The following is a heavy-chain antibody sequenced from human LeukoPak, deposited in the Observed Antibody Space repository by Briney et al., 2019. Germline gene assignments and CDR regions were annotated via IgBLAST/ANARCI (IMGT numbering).Heavy chain of an antibody. CDR3: ARSELSKYYYYGMDV. CDR2: IYSGGST. J-gene: IGHJ6*02. CDR1: GFTVSSNY. V-gene: IGHV3-53*01. D-gene: IGHD1-7*01. Sequence: GGSLRLSCAASGFTVSSNYMSWVRQAPGKGLEWVSVIYSGGSTYYADSVKGRFTISRDNSKNTLYLQMNSLRAEDTAVYYCARSELSKYYYYGMDVWGQGTTVTVSS.